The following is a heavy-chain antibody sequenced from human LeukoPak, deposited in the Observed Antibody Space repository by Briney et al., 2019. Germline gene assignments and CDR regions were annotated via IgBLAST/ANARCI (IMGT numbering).Heavy chain of an antibody. Sequence: ASVKVSCKASGYTFPSYDINWVRQATGQGLEWMGWMNPNSGNTGYAQKFQGRVTMTRNTSISTAYMELSSLRAEDTAVYYCARQGSGGYYYYYYGMDVWGQGTTVTVSS. CDR2: MNPNSGNT. CDR1: GYTFPSYD. CDR3: ARQGSGGYYYYYYGMDV. D-gene: IGHD6-19*01. J-gene: IGHJ6*02. V-gene: IGHV1-8*01.